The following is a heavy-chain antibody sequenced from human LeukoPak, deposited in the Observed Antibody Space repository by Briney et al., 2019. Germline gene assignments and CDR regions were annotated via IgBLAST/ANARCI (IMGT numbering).Heavy chain of an antibody. CDR2: VSLYNGNT. J-gene: IGHJ6*03. CDR3: ASGYSSSGLGYYYYMDV. CDR1: GYTFTSYG. D-gene: IGHD6-13*01. V-gene: IGHV1-18*01. Sequence: ASVKVSCKASGYTFTSYGISWVRQAPGQGLEWMAWVSLYNGNTNYAQKFQGRVTMTTDTSTSTAYMELRSLRSDDTAVYYCASGYSSSGLGYYYYMDVWGKGTTVTVSS.